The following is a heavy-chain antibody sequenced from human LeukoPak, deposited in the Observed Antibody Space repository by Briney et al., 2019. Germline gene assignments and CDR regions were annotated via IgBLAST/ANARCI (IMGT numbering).Heavy chain of an antibody. Sequence: SVKVSCKASGGTFSSYAISWVRQAPGQGLEWMGRIIPILGIANYAQKFQGRVTITADKSTSTAYMELSSLRPEDTAVYYCARMVVTATNWYFDLWGRGTLVTVSS. J-gene: IGHJ2*01. CDR1: GGTFSSYA. CDR2: IIPILGIA. CDR3: ARMVVTATNWYFDL. D-gene: IGHD2-21*02. V-gene: IGHV1-69*04.